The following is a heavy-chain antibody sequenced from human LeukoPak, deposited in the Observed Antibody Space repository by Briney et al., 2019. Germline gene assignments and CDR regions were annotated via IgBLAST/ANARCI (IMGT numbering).Heavy chain of an antibody. CDR2: IYYSGST. J-gene: IGHJ5*02. CDR1: GASISSYY. CDR3: ARHTSQTAPFDP. D-gene: IGHD2-21*02. V-gene: IGHV4-59*08. Sequence: SETLSLTCTVSGASISSYYWSWIRQPPGKGLEWIGYIYYSGSTNYNPSLKSRVTISVDASKNQFSLKLSSVTAADTAVYYRARHTSQTAPFDPWGQGTLVTVSS.